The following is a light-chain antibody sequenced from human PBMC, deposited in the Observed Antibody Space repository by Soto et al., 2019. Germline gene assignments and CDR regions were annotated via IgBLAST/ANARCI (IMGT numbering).Light chain of an antibody. CDR3: CSYAGSSTR. CDR2: EGS. V-gene: IGLV2-23*01. Sequence: QSVLTQPASVSGSPGQSITISCTGTSSDVGSYNLVSWYQQHPGKAPKLMIYEGSKRPSGFSNRFSGSKSGNTASLTISGLQAEDEADYYCCSYAGSSTRFGGGTKLTVL. CDR1: SSDVGSYNL. J-gene: IGLJ2*01.